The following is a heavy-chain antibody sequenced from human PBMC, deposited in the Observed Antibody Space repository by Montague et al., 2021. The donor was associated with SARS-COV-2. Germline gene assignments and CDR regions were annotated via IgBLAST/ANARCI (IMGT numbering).Heavy chain of an antibody. CDR2: ISYDGSNK. V-gene: IGHV3-30-3*01. Sequence: SLRLSCAASGLTFSSYAMHWVRQAPGKGLEWVAVISYDGSNKYYXXSLKGRFTISRDNSKNTLYLQMNSLRAEDTAVYYCARAAQKQYVLLWFGELLHDAFDIWGQGTMVTVSS. CDR1: GLTFSSYA. CDR3: ARAAQKQYVLLWFGELLHDAFDI. D-gene: IGHD3-10*01. J-gene: IGHJ3*02.